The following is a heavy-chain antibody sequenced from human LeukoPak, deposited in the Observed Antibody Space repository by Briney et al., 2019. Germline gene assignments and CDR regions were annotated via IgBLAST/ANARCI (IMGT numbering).Heavy chain of an antibody. Sequence: ASVKVSCKASGYDFGTYAISWVRQAPGKGLEWMGWISGDDATALYAQDVEGRVTMTTDPSTSTAYMELRSLRSDDTAVYYCARQSLDYYETLDAFDIWGQGTVVTVSS. CDR2: ISGDDATA. CDR3: ARQSLDYYETLDAFDI. J-gene: IGHJ3*02. D-gene: IGHD3-22*01. CDR1: GYDFGTYA. V-gene: IGHV1-18*01.